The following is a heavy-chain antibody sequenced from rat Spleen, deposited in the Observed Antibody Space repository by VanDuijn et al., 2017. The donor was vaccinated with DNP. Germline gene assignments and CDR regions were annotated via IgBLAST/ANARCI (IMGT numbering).Heavy chain of an antibody. CDR2: ITNTGGST. D-gene: IGHD1-4*01. J-gene: IGHJ2*01. CDR1: GFTFSNYG. Sequence: EVQLVESGGGLVQPGRSLKLSCAASGFTFSNYGMAWVRQTPTKGLEWVASITNTGGSTYYPDSVKGRFTISRDNAKSTLYLQMNSLRSEDTATYYCAGRPPPTRGPFDYWGQGIMVTVSS. CDR3: AGRPPPTRGPFDY. V-gene: IGHV5S13*01.